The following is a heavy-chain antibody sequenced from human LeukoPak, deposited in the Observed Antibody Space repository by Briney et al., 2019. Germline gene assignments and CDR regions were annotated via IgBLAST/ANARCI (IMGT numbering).Heavy chain of an antibody. CDR1: GRSFRGYY. CDR3: ARGRVSRHAYRYVWESYFDY. D-gene: IGHD3-16*01. J-gene: IGHJ4*02. Sequence: SDTLSLTCAVYGRSFRGYYWSWIRQPPGKGLEWMVEITHSGSTNYNPSLKSRLTISVDTSKNHFSLKLSSATAADTAVYYCARGRVSRHAYRYVWESYFDYWGQGTLVTVSS. V-gene: IGHV4-34*01. CDR2: ITHSGST.